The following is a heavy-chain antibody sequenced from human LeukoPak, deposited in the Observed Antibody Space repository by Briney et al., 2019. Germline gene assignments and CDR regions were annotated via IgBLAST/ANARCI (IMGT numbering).Heavy chain of an antibody. CDR1: GYTFTGYY. CDR2: INPNSGGT. D-gene: IGHD3-22*01. V-gene: IGHV1-2*02. Sequence: ASVRVSCKVSGYTFTGYYMHWVRQAPGQGLEWMGWINPNSGGTDYSQKFQGRVTMTRDTSISTAYMELSRLRSDDTAVYYCARAYYDSSGLRYYYYYYMDVWGKGTTVTVSS. J-gene: IGHJ6*03. CDR3: ARAYYDSSGLRYYYYYYMDV.